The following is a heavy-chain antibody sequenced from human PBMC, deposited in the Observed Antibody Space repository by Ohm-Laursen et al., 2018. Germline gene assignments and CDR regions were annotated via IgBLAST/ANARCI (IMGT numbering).Heavy chain of an antibody. CDR1: GFTFIDYD. V-gene: IGHV3-11*01. CDR3: ARAFYGTSGYYDY. J-gene: IGHJ4*02. Sequence: SLRLSCAASGFTFIDYDMSWIRQTPGKGLEWISYITPSDTTYYADSVKGRFTISRDNAKNSLFLQMNSLRAEDTAVYYCARAFYGTSGYYDYWGQGVLVTVSS. CDR2: ITPSDTT. D-gene: IGHD3-22*01.